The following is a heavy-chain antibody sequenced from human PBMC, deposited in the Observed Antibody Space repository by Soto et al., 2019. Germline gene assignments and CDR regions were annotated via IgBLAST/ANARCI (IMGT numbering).Heavy chain of an antibody. CDR2: IYYSGST. J-gene: IGHJ4*02. CDR1: GGSISSYY. D-gene: IGHD6-19*01. CDR3: ARPGSSGRVDY. Sequence: QVQLQESGPGLVKPSETLSLTCTVSGGSISSYYWSWIRQPPGKGLAWIGYIYYSGSTNYNPSLKSRVTISVDTSKNQFSLKLSSVTAADTAVYYCARPGSSGRVDYWGQGTLVTVSS. V-gene: IGHV4-59*08.